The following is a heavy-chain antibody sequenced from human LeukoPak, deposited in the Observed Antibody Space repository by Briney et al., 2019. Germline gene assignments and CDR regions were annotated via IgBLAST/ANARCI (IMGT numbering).Heavy chain of an antibody. Sequence: GGSLRLSCSASGFTLSNYVVHWVRQAPGKGLEYVSGISINGGSTHYADSVKGRFTISRDNSKNTLYLQMSSLRTEDTAVYYCARGYSGYFYYWGQGTLVTVSS. CDR1: GFTLSNYV. CDR3: ARGYSGYFYY. J-gene: IGHJ4*02. D-gene: IGHD5-12*01. CDR2: ISINGGST. V-gene: IGHV3-64D*09.